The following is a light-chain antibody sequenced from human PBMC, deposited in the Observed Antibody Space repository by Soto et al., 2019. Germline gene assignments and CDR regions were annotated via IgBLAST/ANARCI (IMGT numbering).Light chain of an antibody. CDR2: DTN. Sequence: QTVVTQEPSLTVSPGGTVTLTCGSSTGVVTSGHYPYWFQQKPGQAPTTLIYDTNNRHSWTPARFSGSLLGGKAALTLSGAQPEDEADYYCILSYRGPWVFGGGTQLTVL. V-gene: IGLV7-46*01. J-gene: IGLJ2*01. CDR1: TGVVTSGHY. CDR3: ILSYRGPWV.